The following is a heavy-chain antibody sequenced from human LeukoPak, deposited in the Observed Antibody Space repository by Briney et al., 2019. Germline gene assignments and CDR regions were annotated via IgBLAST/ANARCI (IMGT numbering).Heavy chain of an antibody. Sequence: GGSLRLSCAASGFTFSSYAMSWVRQAPGKGLEWVSSISGSGGSTYYADSVKGRFTISRDNSKNTLYLQMNSLRAEDTAVYYCARAFYETVPFDYWGQGTLVTVSS. CDR3: ARAFYETVPFDY. D-gene: IGHD3-3*01. J-gene: IGHJ4*02. V-gene: IGHV3-23*01. CDR2: ISGSGGST. CDR1: GFTFSSYA.